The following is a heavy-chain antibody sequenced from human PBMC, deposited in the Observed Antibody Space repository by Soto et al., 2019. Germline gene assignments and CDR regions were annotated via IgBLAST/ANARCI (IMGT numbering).Heavy chain of an antibody. V-gene: IGHV4-61*08. J-gene: IGHJ4*02. D-gene: IGHD2-21*01. CDR2: IHYSGST. Sequence: PSETLSLTCTVSGGSVSSGGCYWSWIRQPPGKGLEWIGFIHYSGSTNYNPSLKGRVTMSVDTSKNQFSLKLTSVNTADTAIYYCTRGGDPYKTGHWGQGTLVTVSS. CDR3: TRGGDPYKTGH. CDR1: GGSVSSGGCY.